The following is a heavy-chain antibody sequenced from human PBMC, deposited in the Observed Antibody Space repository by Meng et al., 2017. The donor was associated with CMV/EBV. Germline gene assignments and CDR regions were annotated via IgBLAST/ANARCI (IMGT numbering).Heavy chain of an antibody. Sequence: LSLTCAVYGGSFSGYYWSWIRQPPGKGLEWIGEINHSGSTNYNPSLKSRVTISVDTSKNQFSLKLSSVTAADTAVYYCARVVAARLDYWGQGTLVTVSS. V-gene: IGHV4-34*01. CDR3: ARVVAARLDY. CDR1: GGSFSGYY. D-gene: IGHD6-6*01. CDR2: INHSGST. J-gene: IGHJ4*02.